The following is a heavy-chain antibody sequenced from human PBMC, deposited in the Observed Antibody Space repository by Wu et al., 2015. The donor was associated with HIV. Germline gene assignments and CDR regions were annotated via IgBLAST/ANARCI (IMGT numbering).Heavy chain of an antibody. J-gene: IGHJ3*02. CDR2: IFHSGST. V-gene: IGHV4-34*02. CDR3: ARAPIRRVDDIWSGYGLRAPGAFDI. Sequence: QVQLQQWGAGLLKPSETLSLTCAVYGGPFSGYYWSWIRQPPGKGLEWIGNIFHSGSTDYNSSLESRVTISVDTSKNQFSLKLSSVTAADTAFYYCARAPIRRVDDIWSGYGLRAPGAFDIWGPGTMVIVSP. D-gene: IGHD3-3*01. CDR1: GGPFSGYY.